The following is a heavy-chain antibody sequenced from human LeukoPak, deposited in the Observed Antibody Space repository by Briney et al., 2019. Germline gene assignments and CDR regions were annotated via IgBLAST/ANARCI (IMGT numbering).Heavy chain of an antibody. J-gene: IGHJ4*02. D-gene: IGHD6-19*01. CDR2: ISGDGGDT. CDR3: GKSGSRDWDYFEY. CDR1: GFTFSSYA. Sequence: GGSLRLSCAASGFTFSSYAMNWVRQAHGKVLEWVSTISGDGGDTHYADSVRGRFTISRANSKNTLSLQMNSLRADDTAVYYCGKSGSRDWDYFEYWGQGTLVTASS. V-gene: IGHV3-23*01.